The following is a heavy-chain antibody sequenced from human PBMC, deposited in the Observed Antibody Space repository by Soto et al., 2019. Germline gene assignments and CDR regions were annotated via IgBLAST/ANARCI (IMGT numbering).Heavy chain of an antibody. V-gene: IGHV1-2*02. J-gene: IGHJ4*02. CDR3: ARARTNYYNTSDYDF. Sequence: ASVKVSCKASGYTFSSYAMHWVCQAPGQGLEWMGWINPNSGDTNYAQKFQGRVTMTRDTSISTAYTELSRLRFDDTAVYYCARARTNYYNTSDYDFWGQGTLVTVSS. CDR1: GYTFSSYA. CDR2: INPNSGDT. D-gene: IGHD3-22*01.